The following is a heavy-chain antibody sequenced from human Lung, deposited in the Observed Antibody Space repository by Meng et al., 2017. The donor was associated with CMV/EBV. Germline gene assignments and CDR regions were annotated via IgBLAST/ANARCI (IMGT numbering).Heavy chain of an antibody. V-gene: IGHV1-69*05. CDR2: IIPIFGTA. Sequence: SXXVSCKASGGTFSSYAISWVRQAPGQGLEWMGGIIPIFGTANYAQKFQGRVTITTDESTSTAYMELSSLRSEDTAVYYCARADIVVVPAASGGAYYYYGMDVWGQGTTVTVSS. D-gene: IGHD2-2*01. J-gene: IGHJ6*02. CDR3: ARADIVVVPAASGGAYYYYGMDV. CDR1: GGTFSSYA.